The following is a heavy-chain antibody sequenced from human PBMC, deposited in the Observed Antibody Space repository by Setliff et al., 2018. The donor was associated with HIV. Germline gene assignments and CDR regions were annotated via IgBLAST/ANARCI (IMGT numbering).Heavy chain of an antibody. Sequence: SVKVSCKASGGTFSSYAISWVRQAPGQGLEWMGGIIPMFHRTQYAQRFQGRVTFTTDESTNIAYMDMSSLRSDDTGIYYCARGRMAAAGMFIPRALDYWGRGTLVTVSS. CDR3: ARGRMAAAGMFIPRALDY. CDR1: GGTFSSYA. D-gene: IGHD6-13*01. J-gene: IGHJ4*03. CDR2: IIPMFHRT. V-gene: IGHV1-69*05.